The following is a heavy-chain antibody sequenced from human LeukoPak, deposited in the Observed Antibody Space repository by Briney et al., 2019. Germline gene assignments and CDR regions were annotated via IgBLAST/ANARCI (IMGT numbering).Heavy chain of an antibody. Sequence: GGSLRLSCAASGFTFSSYAMSWVRQAPGKGLEWVSAVSGSGGSTYHADSVKGRFTISRDNSKNTLYLQMDSLRAEDTAVYYCAKGNNSGWLPFDYWGQGTLVTVSS. V-gene: IGHV3-23*01. J-gene: IGHJ4*02. D-gene: IGHD6-19*01. CDR1: GFTFSSYA. CDR3: AKGNNSGWLPFDY. CDR2: VSGSGGST.